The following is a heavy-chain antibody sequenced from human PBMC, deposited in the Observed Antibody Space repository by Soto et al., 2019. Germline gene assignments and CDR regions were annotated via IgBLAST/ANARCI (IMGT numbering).Heavy chain of an antibody. V-gene: IGHV1-8*01. J-gene: IGHJ4*02. CDR2: MNPNSGNT. D-gene: IGHD3-10*01. CDR1: GYTFTSYD. CDR3: AGGRGRRITMVRGVDY. Sequence: QVQLVQSGAEVKKPGASVKVSCKASGYTFTSYDINWVRQATGQGLEWMGWMNPNSGNTGYAQKFQGRVTMTRNTSISTAYMGLSSLRSEDTAVYYCAGGRGRRITMVRGVDYWGQGTLVTVSS.